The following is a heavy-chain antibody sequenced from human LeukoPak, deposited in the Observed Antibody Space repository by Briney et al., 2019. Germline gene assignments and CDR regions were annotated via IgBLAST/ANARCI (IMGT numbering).Heavy chain of an antibody. Sequence: GESLKISCKGSGYSFTSYWIGWVRQMPGKGLEWMGIIYPGDSDTRYSPSFQGQVTISADKSISTAYLQWSSLKASDTAMYYCARQSLVRGVINWFDPWGQGTLVTVSS. CDR2: IYPGDSDT. J-gene: IGHJ5*02. CDR1: GYSFTSYW. CDR3: ARQSLVRGVINWFDP. D-gene: IGHD3-10*01. V-gene: IGHV5-51*01.